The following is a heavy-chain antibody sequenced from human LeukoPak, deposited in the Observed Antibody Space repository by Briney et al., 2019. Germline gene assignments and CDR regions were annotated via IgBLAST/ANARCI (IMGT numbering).Heavy chain of an antibody. Sequence: SETLSLTCTVSDYSINSIYYWGWIRQPPGKGLEWIGSIYHNGSTYYNPSLKSRVTILVDTSKNQFSLKLNSVMAADTAVYYCARVRFPYYYDAWGQGTLVTVSS. D-gene: IGHD3-22*01. J-gene: IGHJ5*02. V-gene: IGHV4-38-2*02. CDR2: IYHNGST. CDR3: ARVRFPYYYDA. CDR1: DYSINSIYY.